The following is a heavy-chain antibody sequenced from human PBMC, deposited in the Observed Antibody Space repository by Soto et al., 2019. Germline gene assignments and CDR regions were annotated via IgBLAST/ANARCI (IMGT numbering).Heavy chain of an antibody. D-gene: IGHD6-6*01. Sequence: EVHLLESGGGLVQPGGSLRLSCAASGFTFSNYAMSWVRQAPGKGLEWVSAITGSGGSTYYADSVKGRFTISRDNSKCTLYLQMNSLRAEDSAVYYCAKDRIAARDDYWGQGTLVAVSS. J-gene: IGHJ4*02. V-gene: IGHV3-23*01. CDR2: ITGSGGST. CDR1: GFTFSNYA. CDR3: AKDRIAARDDY.